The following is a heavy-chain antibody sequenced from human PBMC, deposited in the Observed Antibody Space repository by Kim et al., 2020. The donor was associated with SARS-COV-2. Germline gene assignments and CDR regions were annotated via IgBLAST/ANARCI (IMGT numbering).Heavy chain of an antibody. D-gene: IGHD3-10*01. V-gene: IGHV3-30*07. J-gene: IGHJ4*02. Sequence: GKGRFTISRDNSKNTLYLQMDSLRAEDTAVYYCARDRPRYGSGSMGAFDYWGQGTLVTVSS. CDR3: ARDRPRYGSGSMGAFDY.